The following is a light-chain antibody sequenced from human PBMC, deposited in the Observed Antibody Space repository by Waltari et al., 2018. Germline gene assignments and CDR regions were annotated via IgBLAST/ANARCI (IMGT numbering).Light chain of an antibody. V-gene: IGKV3-11*01. CDR2: DTS. Sequence: EIALTQSPGTLSLSPGERATLSCRTSQSVTSYLAWYQQKPGQPPRLLIYDTSNRATGIPSRFTGSGSGTDFTLTISSLEPEDFAVYYCQYRTNWPLTFGGGTKVEMK. CDR1: QSVTSY. CDR3: QYRTNWPLT. J-gene: IGKJ4*01.